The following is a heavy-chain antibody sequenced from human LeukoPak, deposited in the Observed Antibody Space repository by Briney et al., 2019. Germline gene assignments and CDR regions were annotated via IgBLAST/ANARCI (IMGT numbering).Heavy chain of an antibody. J-gene: IGHJ4*02. Sequence: GGSLRLSCAASGFTFSSYTMNWVRQAPGKGLEWVSSISSSSSHIHYADSVKGRFTVSRDNAKNSLYLQMNSLRAEDTAIYYCSWLGLAVAGTDYWGQGTLVTVSS. CDR2: ISSSSSHI. D-gene: IGHD6-13*01. CDR3: SWLGLAVAGTDY. V-gene: IGHV3-21*06. CDR1: GFTFSSYT.